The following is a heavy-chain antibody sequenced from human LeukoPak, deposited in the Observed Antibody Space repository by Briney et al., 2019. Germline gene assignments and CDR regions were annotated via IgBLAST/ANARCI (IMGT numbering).Heavy chain of an antibody. CDR2: IYYSGST. Sequence: SETLSLTCTVSGGSIGSYYWSWIRQPPGKGLEWIGYIYYSGSTNYSPSLKSRVTMTADTSKDQFSLKLTSVTAADTAVYYCARYDGGSGPFDYWGQGTLVTVSS. D-gene: IGHD3-10*01. V-gene: IGHV4-59*08. CDR3: ARYDGGSGPFDY. CDR1: GGSIGSYY. J-gene: IGHJ4*02.